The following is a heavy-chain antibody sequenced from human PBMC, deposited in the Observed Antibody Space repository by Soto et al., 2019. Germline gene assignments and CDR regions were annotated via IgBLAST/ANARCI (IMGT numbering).Heavy chain of an antibody. V-gene: IGHV4-31*03. CDR2: IYYSGST. D-gene: IGHD4-17*01. CDR1: GGSISSGGYY. Sequence: QVQLQESGPGLVKPSQTLSLTCTVSGGSISSGGYYWSWIRQHPGKGLEWIGYIYYSGSTYYSPSLKSRVTISVDTSKNQFSLKLSSVTAADTAVYYCARVSRNDYGDYRGLGGLDYWGQGTLVTVSS. CDR3: ARVSRNDYGDYRGLGGLDY. J-gene: IGHJ4*02.